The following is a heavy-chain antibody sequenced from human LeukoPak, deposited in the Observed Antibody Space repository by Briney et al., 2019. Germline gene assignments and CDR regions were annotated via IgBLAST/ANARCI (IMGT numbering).Heavy chain of an antibody. V-gene: IGHV4-34*01. CDR1: GGSFSGYY. Sequence: SETLSLTCAVYGGSFSGYYWSWIRQPPGKGLEWMGEINHSGSTNYNPSLKSRVTISVDTSKNQFSLKLSSVTAADTAVYYCARVGGSSGYGYWGQGTLVTVSS. J-gene: IGHJ4*02. CDR2: INHSGST. CDR3: ARVGGSSGYGY. D-gene: IGHD3-22*01.